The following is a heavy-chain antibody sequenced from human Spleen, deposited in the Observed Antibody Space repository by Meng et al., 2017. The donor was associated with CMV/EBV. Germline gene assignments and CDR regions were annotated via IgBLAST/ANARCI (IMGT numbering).Heavy chain of an antibody. J-gene: IGHJ4*02. CDR1: GFTFSNYA. Sequence: GVLKISCAASGFTFSNYAMSWVRQAPGKGLEWVSDISGSGISTYYAGSVRGRFTISRDNSKNTLYLQMNSLRAEDTAVYYCAPKGSTYYFDYWGQGTLVTVSS. CDR2: ISGSGIST. V-gene: IGHV3-23*01. CDR3: APKGSTYYFDY.